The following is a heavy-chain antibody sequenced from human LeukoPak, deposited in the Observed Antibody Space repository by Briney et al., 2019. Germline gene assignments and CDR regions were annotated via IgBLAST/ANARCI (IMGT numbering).Heavy chain of an antibody. CDR1: GFTFSSYW. J-gene: IGHJ3*02. V-gene: IGHV3-74*01. CDR2: INSDGSST. D-gene: IGHD3-22*01. CDR3: ARTTLYYYDSSGYSI. Sequence: AGGSLRLSCAASGFTFSSYWMHWVRQAPGKGLVWVSRINSDGSSTSYAESVKGRFTISRDNAKNTLYLQMNSLRAEDTAVYYCARTTLYYYDSSGYSIWGQGAMVTVSS.